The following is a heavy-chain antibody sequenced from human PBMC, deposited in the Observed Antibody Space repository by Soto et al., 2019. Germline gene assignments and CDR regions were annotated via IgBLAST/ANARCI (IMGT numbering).Heavy chain of an antibody. CDR2: INHSGST. V-gene: IGHV4-34*01. J-gene: IGHJ4*02. Sequence: QVQLQQWGAGLLKPSETLSLTCAVYGGSFSGYYWSWIRQPPGKGLEWIGEINHSGSTNYNPSLKSRVTISVDTSKNQFSLKLSSVTAADTAVYYCARALPPDYYGSGKYFYYWGQGTLVTVSS. CDR3: ARALPPDYYGSGKYFYY. CDR1: GGSFSGYY. D-gene: IGHD3-10*01.